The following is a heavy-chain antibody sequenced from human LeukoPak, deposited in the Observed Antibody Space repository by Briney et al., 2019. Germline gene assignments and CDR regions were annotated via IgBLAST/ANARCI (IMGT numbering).Heavy chain of an antibody. CDR2: IYYSGST. CDR1: GGSISSYY. V-gene: IGHV4-59*01. CDR3: ARGPYFDY. Sequence: SETLSLTCTVSGGSISSYYWSWIRQPPGKGLEWIGYIYYSGSTNCNPSLKSRVTISVDTSKNQFSLKLSSVTAADTAVYYCARGPYFDYWGQGTLVTVSS. J-gene: IGHJ4*02.